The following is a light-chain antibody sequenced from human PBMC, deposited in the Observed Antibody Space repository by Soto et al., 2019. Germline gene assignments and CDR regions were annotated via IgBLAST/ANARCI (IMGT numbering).Light chain of an antibody. CDR1: ESISSQ. J-gene: IGKJ5*01. V-gene: IGKV3-15*01. CDR2: DAS. Sequence: IVMAQSPATLSLSAVERFTFSWRASESISSQLAWYQQKPGQTPRLLIHDASTRATDIPGRFSGSGSGTDYTLTISGLQSDDFAIYYCQQDDTCPITLGQGTRLEI. CDR3: QQDDTCPIT.